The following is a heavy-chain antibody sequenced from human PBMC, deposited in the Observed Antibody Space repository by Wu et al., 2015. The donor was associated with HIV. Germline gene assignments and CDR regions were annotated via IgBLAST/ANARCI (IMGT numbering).Heavy chain of an antibody. V-gene: IGHV1-2*02. J-gene: IGHJ6*02. D-gene: IGHD6-13*01. CDR2: INPNSGGT. CDR1: GYTFTGYY. CDR3: AREPRIAAAGTDYYYGMDV. Sequence: QVQLVQSGAEVKKPGASVKVSCKASGYTFTGYYMHWVRQAPGQGLEWMGWINPNSGGTNYAQKFQGRVTMTRDTSISTAYMELSRLRSDDTAVYYCAREPRIAAAGTDYYYGMDVWGRGTTVTVSS.